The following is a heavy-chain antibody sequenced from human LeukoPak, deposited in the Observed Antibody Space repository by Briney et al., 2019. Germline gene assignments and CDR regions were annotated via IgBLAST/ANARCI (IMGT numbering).Heavy chain of an antibody. V-gene: IGHV1-2*02. CDR1: GYTFTGYY. Sequence: ASVKVSCKASGYTFTGYYMHWVRQAPGQGLEWMGWINPNSGGTNYAQKFRGRVTMTRDTSISTAYMELSRLRSDDTAVYYCARERVAAADPFDYWGQGTLVTVSS. CDR2: INPNSGGT. D-gene: IGHD6-13*01. CDR3: ARERVAAADPFDY. J-gene: IGHJ4*02.